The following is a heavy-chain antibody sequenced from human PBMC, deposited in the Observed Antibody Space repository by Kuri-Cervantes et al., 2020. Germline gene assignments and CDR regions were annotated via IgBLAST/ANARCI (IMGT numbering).Heavy chain of an antibody. J-gene: IGHJ4*02. D-gene: IGHD2-2*01. Sequence: GGSLRLSCEASGFNFNAYSMHWVRQAPGKGLEWVAVISNGGSTTHYAASVRGRFTISKDKAKDTLYLRVNSLRANDTAMYFCGRGYDIAGYFMFWGQGVLVTVSS. V-gene: IGHV3-30-3*01. CDR1: GFNFNAYS. CDR3: GRGYDIAGYFMF. CDR2: ISNGGSTT.